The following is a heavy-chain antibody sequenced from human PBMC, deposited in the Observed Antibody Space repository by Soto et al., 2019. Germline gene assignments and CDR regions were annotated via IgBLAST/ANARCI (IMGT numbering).Heavy chain of an antibody. CDR1: GGSISNAAYS. CDR2: IYPSGMP. D-gene: IGHD3-10*01. CDR3: ARERGVYGLFDS. Sequence: SETLSLTCTVSGGSISNAAYSWSWIRQPPGKGLEWIGYIYPSGMPFYNPSLRSRVTISIDRSNDQFSLNLKSVTAADTAVYYCARERGVYGLFDSWGQGTTVTVSS. V-gene: IGHV4-30-2*01. J-gene: IGHJ4*03.